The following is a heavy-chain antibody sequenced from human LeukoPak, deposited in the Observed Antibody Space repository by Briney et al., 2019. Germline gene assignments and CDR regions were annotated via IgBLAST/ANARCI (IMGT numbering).Heavy chain of an antibody. CDR1: GFTFSTYT. V-gene: IGHV3-21*01. Sequence: GGSLRLSCAASGFTFSTYTMNWVRQASGKGLEWVSSISSSGSYIYYADSVRGRSTISRDNANRMLSLHINSLRVEDSAIYYCARGGKLEPTALASWGQGSLVVVSS. CDR3: ARGGKLEPTALAS. CDR2: ISSSGSYI. J-gene: IGHJ5*02. D-gene: IGHD2-21*02.